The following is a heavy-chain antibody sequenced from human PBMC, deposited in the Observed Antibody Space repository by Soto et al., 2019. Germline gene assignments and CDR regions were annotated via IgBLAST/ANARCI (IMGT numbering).Heavy chain of an antibody. CDR3: AKDSTGDWYFFDY. D-gene: IGHD2-21*01. V-gene: IGHV3-9*01. CDR2: ISWNSGSI. J-gene: IGHJ4*02. CDR1: GFTFDDYA. Sequence: GGSLRLSCAASGFTFDDYAMHWVRQAPGKGLEWVSGISWNSGSIGYADSVKGRFTISRDNAKNSLYLQTNSLRAEDTALYYCAKDSTGDWYFFDYWGQGTLVTVSS.